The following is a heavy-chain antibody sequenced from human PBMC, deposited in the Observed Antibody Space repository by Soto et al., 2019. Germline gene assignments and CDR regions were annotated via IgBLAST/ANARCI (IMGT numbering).Heavy chain of an antibody. Sequence: QVQLQESGPGLVKPWETLSLTCTVSGDSISSHYWTWIRQPPGKGLEWIGYINYNGYINYNPSLMSRVTLSVDTSKNQFTLKVNSVTAADTAVYYCARLTATVAAGYWGQGTLVTVSS. D-gene: IGHD6-19*01. CDR3: ARLTATVAAGY. CDR2: INYNGYI. J-gene: IGHJ4*02. CDR1: GDSISSHY. V-gene: IGHV4-59*08.